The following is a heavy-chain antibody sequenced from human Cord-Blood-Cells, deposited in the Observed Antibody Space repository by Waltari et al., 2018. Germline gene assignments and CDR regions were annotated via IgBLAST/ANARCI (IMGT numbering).Heavy chain of an antibody. D-gene: IGHD3-10*01. Sequence: QVQLVQSGAEVKKPGASVKVSCKASGYPFTGYYMHWVRTAAGQGLEWMGWINPNSGGTNYAQKFQGRVTMTRDTSISTAYMELSRLRSDDTAVYYCVRVVRGPYYYYGMDVWGQGTTVTVSS. CDR3: VRVVRGPYYYYGMDV. CDR1: GYPFTGYY. CDR2: INPNSGGT. J-gene: IGHJ6*02. V-gene: IGHV1-2*02.